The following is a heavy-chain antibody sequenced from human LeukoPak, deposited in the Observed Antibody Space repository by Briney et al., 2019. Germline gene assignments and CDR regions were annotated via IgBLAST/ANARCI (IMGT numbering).Heavy chain of an antibody. V-gene: IGHV1-2*02. CDR1: GYPFTGYY. CDR3: TRDLRRLNDYFDY. D-gene: IGHD1-1*01. CDR2: INPDSGGA. Sequence: ASVKVSCKAYGYPFTGYYLHWVRQAPGQGLEWMGCINPDSGGANFAQKFQGRVTMTRDTSINTAFMELSTLRSDDTAVYFCTRDLRRLNDYFDYWGQGTLVTVSS. J-gene: IGHJ4*02.